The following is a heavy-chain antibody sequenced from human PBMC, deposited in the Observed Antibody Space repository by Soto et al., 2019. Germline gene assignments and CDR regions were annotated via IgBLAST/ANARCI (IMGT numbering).Heavy chain of an antibody. CDR2: VIPVLTTT. V-gene: IGHV1-69*08. D-gene: IGHD2-21*02. CDR3: ARRRYCGYDCYHKHYYGMDV. CDR1: GGTFSSYT. J-gene: IGHJ6*02. Sequence: QVRLVQSGAEVKKPGSSVKVSCMASGGTFSSYTVNWLRQAPGRGLEWMGRVIPVLTTTDYAQKFRGRVTITADKSANAVYMELTSLSFEDTAVYYCARRRYCGYDCYHKHYYGMDVWGLGTTVTVAS.